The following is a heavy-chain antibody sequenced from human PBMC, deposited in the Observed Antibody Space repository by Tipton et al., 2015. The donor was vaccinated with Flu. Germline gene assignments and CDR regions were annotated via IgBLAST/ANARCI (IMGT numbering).Heavy chain of an antibody. CDR2: LSYSGNT. CDR3: ARLSFYDVDLKNFYFED. V-gene: IGHV4-59*04. CDR1: GGSVNGYF. D-gene: IGHD3-10*02. Sequence: TLSLTCSVSGGSVNGYFWSWIRQPPGKGLEWIGGLSYSGNTYYNPSLKSRVVISMDTSKNQFSLKPTSATAADTAIYYCARLSFYDVDLKNFYFEDWGQGTLVTVSS. J-gene: IGHJ4*02.